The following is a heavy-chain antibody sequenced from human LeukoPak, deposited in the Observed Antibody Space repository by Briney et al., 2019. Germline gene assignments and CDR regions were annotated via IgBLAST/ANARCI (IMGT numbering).Heavy chain of an antibody. CDR1: GFTFSSYS. CDR3: ARAPLYYGSGSRTETLFDY. CDR2: ISSSSSYI. V-gene: IGHV3-21*01. D-gene: IGHD3-10*01. J-gene: IGHJ4*02. Sequence: GGSLRLSCAASGFTFSSYSMNWVRQAPGKGLEWVSSISSSSSYIYYADSVKGRFTISRDNAKNSLYLQMNSLRAEDTAVYYCARAPLYYGSGSRTETLFDYWGQGTLVTVSS.